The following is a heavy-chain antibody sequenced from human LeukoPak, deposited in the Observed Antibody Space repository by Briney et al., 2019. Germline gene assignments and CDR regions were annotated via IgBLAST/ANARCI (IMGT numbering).Heavy chain of an antibody. J-gene: IGHJ5*02. CDR2: INSDGSST. CDR1: GFTFSSYW. CDR3: TRGAYSSGPFDP. D-gene: IGHD6-19*01. Sequence: GGSLRLSCAASGFTFSSYWMHWVRQAPGKGLVWVSRINSDGSSTSYADSVKGRFTISRDNAKNTLYLQMNSLRAEDTAVYYCTRGAYSSGPFDPWGQGTLVTVSS. V-gene: IGHV3-74*01.